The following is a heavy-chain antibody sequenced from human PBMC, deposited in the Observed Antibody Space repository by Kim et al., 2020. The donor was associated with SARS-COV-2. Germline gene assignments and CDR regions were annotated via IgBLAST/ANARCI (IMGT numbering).Heavy chain of an antibody. D-gene: IGHD2-2*01. CDR3: ARDARYCTSTSCPTESWFDP. Sequence: LSLTCAASGFTFSSYWMSWVRQAPGKGLEWVANIKEDGSERYYVGSVEGRFTISRDNAKNSLYLQMNSLRAEDTAVYYCARDARYCTSTSCPTESWFDPWGQGTLVTVSS. V-gene: IGHV3-7*03. CDR1: GFTFSSYW. J-gene: IGHJ5*02. CDR2: IKEDGSER.